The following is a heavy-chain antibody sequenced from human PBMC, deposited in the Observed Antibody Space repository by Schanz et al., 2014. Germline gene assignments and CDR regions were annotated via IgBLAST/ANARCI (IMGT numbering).Heavy chain of an antibody. D-gene: IGHD3-10*01. V-gene: IGHV3-23*01. Sequence: EVQLLESGGGLVQPGGSLRLSCAASGFTFSSYAMHWVRQAPGKGLEWVSSISSGGGSTYYADSVKGRFTISRDNSKNSLYLQMNSLRPEDTAVYYCAKYRGYYRVSGSYRELAYWGQGTLVTVSS. J-gene: IGHJ4*02. CDR2: ISSGGGST. CDR3: AKYRGYYRVSGSYRELAY. CDR1: GFTFSSYA.